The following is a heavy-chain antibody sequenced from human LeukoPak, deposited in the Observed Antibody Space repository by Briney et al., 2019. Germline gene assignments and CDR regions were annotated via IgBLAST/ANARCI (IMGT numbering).Heavy chain of an antibody. CDR1: GGSISSYY. CDR3: ARHVLATFDY. J-gene: IGHJ4*02. D-gene: IGHD5-12*01. V-gene: IGHV4-59*08. Sequence: KSSETLSLTCTVSGGSISSYYWSWIRQPPGQGLEWIGYIYYSGSTNYNPSLKSRVTISVDTSKNQFSLKLSSVTAADTAVYYCARHVLATFDYWGQGTLVTVSS. CDR2: IYYSGST.